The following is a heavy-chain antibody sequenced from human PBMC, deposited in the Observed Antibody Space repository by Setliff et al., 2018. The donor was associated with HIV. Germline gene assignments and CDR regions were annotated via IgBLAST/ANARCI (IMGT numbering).Heavy chain of an antibody. D-gene: IGHD5-12*01. J-gene: IGHJ4*02. V-gene: IGHV1-2*04. CDR1: RYTFTGYY. Sequence: GGPVKVSCKTSRYTFTGYYIHWARQAPGQGLEWMGWIKPDSGATKYAPKFQGWVNMTRDTSMSTTYMGLSRLRSDDTAVYYCARYGGYIRGFDSWGQGTLVTVSS. CDR2: IKPDSGAT. CDR3: ARYGGYIRGFDS.